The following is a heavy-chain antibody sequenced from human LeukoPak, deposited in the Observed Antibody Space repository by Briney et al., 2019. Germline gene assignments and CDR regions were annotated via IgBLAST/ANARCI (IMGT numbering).Heavy chain of an antibody. CDR1: GYTFIGFG. CDR2: FSTYNGNT. Sequence: ASVKVSCKASGYTFIGFGITWVRQAPGQGLEWMGWFSTYNGNTIYAQELQGRVTMTTDTPTTTVYMELRSLRSDDTAVYYCARDGLNYGDTLGWGQGTLVTVSS. J-gene: IGHJ4*02. CDR3: ARDGLNYGDTLG. D-gene: IGHD2-21*02. V-gene: IGHV1-18*01.